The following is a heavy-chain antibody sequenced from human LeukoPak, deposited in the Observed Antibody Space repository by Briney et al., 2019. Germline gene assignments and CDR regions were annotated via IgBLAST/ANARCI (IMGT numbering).Heavy chain of an antibody. CDR1: GGSFSGHY. CDR3: ARCVSGQCGAADN. Sequence: PSETLSLTCAVYGGSFSGHYWSWIRQPPGKGLEWIGETNHRGSTTYNPSLKSRVTISVDTSKNQFSLKLSSVTAADTAVYYCARCVSGQCGAADNWGQGTLVTVSS. V-gene: IGHV4-34*01. CDR2: TNHRGST. D-gene: IGHD2-15*01. J-gene: IGHJ4*02.